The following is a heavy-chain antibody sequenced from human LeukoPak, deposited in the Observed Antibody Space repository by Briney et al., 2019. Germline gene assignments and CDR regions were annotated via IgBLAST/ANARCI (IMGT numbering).Heavy chain of an antibody. V-gene: IGHV3-30*04. CDR3: ARDRKGALNYGMDV. J-gene: IGHJ6*02. Sequence: GGSLRLSWAASGFTFSSYAMHWVRQAPGKGLEWVAVISYDGSNKYYADSVKGRFTISRDNSKNTLYLQMNSLRAEDTAVYYCARDRKGALNYGMDVWGQGTTVTVSS. CDR2: ISYDGSNK. CDR1: GFTFSSYA.